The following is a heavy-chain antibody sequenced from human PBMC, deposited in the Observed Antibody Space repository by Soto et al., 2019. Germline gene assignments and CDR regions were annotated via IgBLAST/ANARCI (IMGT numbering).Heavy chain of an antibody. V-gene: IGHV4-39*01. J-gene: IGHJ5*02. CDR2: IYYSGST. D-gene: IGHD4-17*01. CDR3: ARHSATVTHEHWFDP. CDR1: GGSISSSSYY. Sequence: QLQLQESGPGLVKPSETLSLTCTVSGGSISSSSYYWGWIRQPPGKGLEWIGSIYYSGSTYYNPSLKSRVTISVDTSKNQFSLKLSSVTAADTAVYYCARHSATVTHEHWFDPWGQGTLVTVSS.